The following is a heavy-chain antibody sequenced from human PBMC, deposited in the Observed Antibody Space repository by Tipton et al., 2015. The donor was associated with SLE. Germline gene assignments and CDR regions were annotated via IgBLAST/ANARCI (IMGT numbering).Heavy chain of an antibody. V-gene: IGHV3-33*01. CDR3: ARGRGGGFLGY. Sequence: RSLRLSCAASGFTFSTSAMHWVRQAPGKGLEWVAVIWYDGSNKFYADSVKGRFTISRDNSKNTVSLQMNSLRVEDTAVYFCARGRGGGFLGYWGQGTLVTVSS. D-gene: IGHD3-16*01. CDR1: GFTFSTSA. J-gene: IGHJ4*02. CDR2: IWYDGSNK.